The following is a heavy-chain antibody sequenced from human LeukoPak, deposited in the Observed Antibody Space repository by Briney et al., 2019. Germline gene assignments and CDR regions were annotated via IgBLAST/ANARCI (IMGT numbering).Heavy chain of an antibody. J-gene: IGHJ3*02. CDR3: ARVGEDGYNNRNYAFDI. CDR2: IIPILGIA. Sequence: SVKVSCKASGGTFSSYTISWVRQAPGQGLEWMGRIIPILGIANYAQKLQGRVTITADKSTSTAYMELNSLRSEDTAVYYCARVGEDGYNNRNYAFDIWGQGTMVTVSS. CDR1: GGTFSSYT. V-gene: IGHV1-69*02. D-gene: IGHD5-24*01.